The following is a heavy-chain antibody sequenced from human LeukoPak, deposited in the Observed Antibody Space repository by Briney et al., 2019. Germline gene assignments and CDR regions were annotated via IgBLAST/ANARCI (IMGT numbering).Heavy chain of an antibody. V-gene: IGHV4-31*03. Sequence: SQTLSLTCTVSGGSISSGGYYWSWIRQRPGKGLEWIGYIYYSGSTYYNPSLKSRVTISVDTSKNQFSLKLSSVTAADTAVYYCARVAGYYDRGDAFDIWGQGTMVTVSS. J-gene: IGHJ3*02. CDR3: ARVAGYYDRGDAFDI. CDR1: GGSISSGGYY. CDR2: IYYSGST. D-gene: IGHD3-22*01.